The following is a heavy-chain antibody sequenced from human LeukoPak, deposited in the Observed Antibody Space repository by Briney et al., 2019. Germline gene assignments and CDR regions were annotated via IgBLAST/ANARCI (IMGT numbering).Heavy chain of an antibody. V-gene: IGHV4-61*02. J-gene: IGHJ6*03. CDR2: IYTGGST. Sequence: SETLSLTCTVSGASISRGSYYWSWIRQPAGKGLEWIGRIYTGGSTSYSPSLKSRVTISIDTSRNQVSLKLTSVTAADTAVYYCARYTPHKTVGATDGSYYYYYYMDVWGKGTTVTISS. CDR1: GASISRGSYY. CDR3: ARYTPHKTVGATDGSYYYYYYMDV. D-gene: IGHD1-26*01.